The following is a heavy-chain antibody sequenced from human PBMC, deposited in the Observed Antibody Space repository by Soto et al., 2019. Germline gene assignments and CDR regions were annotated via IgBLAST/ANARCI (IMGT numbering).Heavy chain of an antibody. J-gene: IGHJ4*02. D-gene: IGHD5-12*01. CDR2: IYYSGSP. Sequence: PSETLSLTCTVSPGSISGYYWSWIRQAPGKGLEWIGFIYYSGSPNYNPSLKSRVTISVDTSKNQFSLELTSVTAADTAVYYCARDRHTGYDLGYWGQGTLVTVSS. CDR1: PGSISGYY. CDR3: ARDRHTGYDLGY. V-gene: IGHV4-59*01.